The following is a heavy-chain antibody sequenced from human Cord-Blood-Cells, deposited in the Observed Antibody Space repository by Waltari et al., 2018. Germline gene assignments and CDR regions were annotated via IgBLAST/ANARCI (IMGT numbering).Heavy chain of an antibody. CDR1: GFTFRSSS. CDR3: ARDRGGGSVDY. CDR2: ISSSSSTI. V-gene: IGHV3-48*01. J-gene: IGHJ4*02. D-gene: IGHD5-12*01. Sequence: EVQLVESGGGLVQPGGSLRLSCAASGFTFRSSSMNWVRQAPGKGLEWVSYISSSSSTIYYADSVKGRFTISRDNAKNSLYLQMNSLRAEDTAVYYCARDRGGGSVDYWGQGTLVTVSS.